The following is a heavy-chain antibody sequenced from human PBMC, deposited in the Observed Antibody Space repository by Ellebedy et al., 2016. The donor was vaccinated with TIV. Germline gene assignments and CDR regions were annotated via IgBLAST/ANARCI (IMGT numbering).Heavy chain of an antibody. CDR2: IDHSGVT. D-gene: IGHD3-16*01. J-gene: IGHJ3*01. CDR3: ARGGGLRAFDV. CDR1: GESFSDFY. Sequence: SETLSLTXAVYGESFSDFYWSWIRQPPGKGLEWVGEIDHSGVTNYNSSLKSRLTISVDTSKNQFSLKLTSVTAADTADYYCARGGGLRAFDVWGQGTVVTVSS. V-gene: IGHV4-34*01.